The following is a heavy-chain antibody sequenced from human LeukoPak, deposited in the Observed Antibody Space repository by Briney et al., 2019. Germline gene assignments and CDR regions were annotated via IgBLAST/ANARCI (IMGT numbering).Heavy chain of an antibody. Sequence: GRSLRLSCAASGFXFSSYGIHWVRQAPGKGLEWVADIRSGGSNKYYADSVKGRLTISRDNSKHTLYLQMNSLRAEDTAVYYCARDPKGRSGWYIDYCGQGTVATVSS. CDR1: GFXFSSYG. CDR2: IRSGGSNK. CDR3: ARDPKGRSGWYIDY. D-gene: IGHD6-19*01. V-gene: IGHV3-33*01. J-gene: IGHJ4*02.